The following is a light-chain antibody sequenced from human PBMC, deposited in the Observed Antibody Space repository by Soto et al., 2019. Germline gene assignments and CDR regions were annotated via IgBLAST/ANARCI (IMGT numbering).Light chain of an antibody. Sequence: LLTQSPAPLSLSPGDSATLSCRDSQSVSSYLAWYQQKPGQAPRLLIYDASNRANGIPDRLSGSGSGTDFTLTITRLEPEDFAVYYCQQYNRWPLTFGGGTKVDIK. CDR2: DAS. CDR3: QQYNRWPLT. V-gene: IGKV3-11*01. CDR1: QSVSSY. J-gene: IGKJ4*01.